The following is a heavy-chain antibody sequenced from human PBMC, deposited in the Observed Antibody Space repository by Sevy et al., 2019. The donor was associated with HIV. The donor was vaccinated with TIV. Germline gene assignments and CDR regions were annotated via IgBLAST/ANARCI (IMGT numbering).Heavy chain of an antibody. V-gene: IGHV3-21*01. Sequence: GGYLRLSCAASGFTFSSYSMNWVRQAPGKGLEWVSSISSSSSYIYYADSVKGRFTISRDNAKNSLFLQMNSLRAEDTAVYYCARQAAGGGGDYWGHGTLVTVSS. CDR1: GFTFSSYS. D-gene: IGHD2-15*01. J-gene: IGHJ4*01. CDR3: ARQAAGGGGDY. CDR2: ISSSSSYI.